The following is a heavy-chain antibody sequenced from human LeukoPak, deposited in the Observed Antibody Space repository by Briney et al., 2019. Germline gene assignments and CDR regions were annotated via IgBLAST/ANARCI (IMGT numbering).Heavy chain of an antibody. V-gene: IGHV4-34*01. D-gene: IGHD5-12*01. CDR1: GGSFSGYY. CDR2: INHSGST. Sequence: PSETLSLTCAVYGGSFSGYYWSWIRQPPGKGLEWIGEINHSGSTNYNPSLKSRVTISLDTSKNHFSLQLSSVTAADTAVYYCARGSGGYDSGDFDYWGQGTLVTVSS. J-gene: IGHJ4*02. CDR3: ARGSGGYDSGDFDY.